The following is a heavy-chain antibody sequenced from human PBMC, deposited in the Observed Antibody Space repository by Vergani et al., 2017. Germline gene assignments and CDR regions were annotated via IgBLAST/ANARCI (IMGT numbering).Heavy chain of an antibody. D-gene: IGHD2-15*01. J-gene: IGHJ6*02. CDR2: IIPIFGTA. CDR3: ASCSSGSCYSSYYYGMDV. Sequence: QVQLVQSGAEVKKPGSSVKVSCKASGGTFSSYAISWVRQAPGQGLEWMGGIIPIFGTANYAQKFQGRVTITADESTSTAYMELSSLRSEDKAVYYCASCSSGSCYSSYYYGMDVWGQGTTVTVSS. CDR1: GGTFSSYA. V-gene: IGHV1-69*01.